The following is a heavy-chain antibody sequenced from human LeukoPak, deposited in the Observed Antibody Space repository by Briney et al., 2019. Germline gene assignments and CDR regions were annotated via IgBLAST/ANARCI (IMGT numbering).Heavy chain of an antibody. V-gene: IGHV3-53*01. J-gene: IGHJ4*02. CDR3: ARGDGYNFFDY. D-gene: IGHD5-24*01. CDR2: FYVGGAT. CDR1: GFSVTNNY. Sequence: GGSLRLSCAVSGFSVTNNYMSWVRQAPGKGLEWVSVFYVGGATYYADSVKGRFTVSRDNSENTLYLQMKSLRAEDTAVYYCARGDGYNFFDYWGQGTLVTVSS.